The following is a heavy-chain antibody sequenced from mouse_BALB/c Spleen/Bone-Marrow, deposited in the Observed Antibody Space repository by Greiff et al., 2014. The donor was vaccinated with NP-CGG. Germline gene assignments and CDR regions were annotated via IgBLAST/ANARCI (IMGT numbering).Heavy chain of an antibody. Sequence: EVKLVESGGALVKPGGSLKLSCAASGFTFSSYGMFWVRQTPDKRLEWVATISSGDGYTYYPDSVKGRFTISRDNAKNTLYLQMSSLTSEDSAMYYCARQRGGGYYGFFAYWGQGTLVTVSA. J-gene: IGHJ3*01. CDR3: ARQRGGGYYGFFAY. D-gene: IGHD1-1*01. CDR2: ISSGDGYT. CDR1: GFTFSSYG. V-gene: IGHV5-6*01.